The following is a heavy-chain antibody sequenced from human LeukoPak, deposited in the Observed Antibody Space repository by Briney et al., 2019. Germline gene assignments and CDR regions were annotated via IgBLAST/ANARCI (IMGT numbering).Heavy chain of an antibody. CDR2: ISSRGSII. CDR1: GFTFSSFE. D-gene: IGHD3-10*01. V-gene: IGHV3-48*03. J-gene: IGHJ3*02. CDR3: ARGRSITLLRGVAMSDGFDI. Sequence: GGSLRLSCAASGFTFSSFEMNWVRQAPGKGLEWVSYISSRGSIIYYADSVKGRFTISRDNAKNSLYLQMNSLRAEDTALYYCARGRSITLLRGVAMSDGFDIWGQGAMVAVSS.